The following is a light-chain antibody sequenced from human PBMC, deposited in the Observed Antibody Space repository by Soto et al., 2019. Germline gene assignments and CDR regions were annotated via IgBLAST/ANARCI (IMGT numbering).Light chain of an antibody. CDR1: QSLLHSKGYNY. V-gene: IGKV2-28*01. J-gene: IGKJ5*01. CDR3: MHAVQTRLT. CDR2: LGS. Sequence: IVMTQSPLSLPVTPGETASISCRSMQSLLHSKGYNYLDWDLQQPGQSPQLRISLGSNRASGGPDRFSGSGSGTDCTLKIRRVEAEDVGVYYCMHAVQTRLTLGQGTRREN.